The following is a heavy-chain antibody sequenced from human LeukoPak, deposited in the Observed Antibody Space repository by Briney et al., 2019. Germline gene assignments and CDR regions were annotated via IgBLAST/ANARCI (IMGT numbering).Heavy chain of an antibody. Sequence: PSETLSLTCTVSGGSISSSSYYWGWIRQPPGKGLEWIGSIYYSGSTYYNPSLKSRVTISVDTSKNQFSLKLSSVTAADTAVYYCARGLGIFGVVITLDYFDYWGQGTLVTVSS. CDR3: ARGLGIFGVVITLDYFDY. CDR1: GGSISSSSYY. CDR2: IYYSGST. J-gene: IGHJ4*02. V-gene: IGHV4-39*07. D-gene: IGHD3-3*01.